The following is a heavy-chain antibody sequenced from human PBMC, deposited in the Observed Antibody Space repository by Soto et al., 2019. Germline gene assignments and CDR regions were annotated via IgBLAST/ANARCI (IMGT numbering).Heavy chain of an antibody. V-gene: IGHV4-59*01. J-gene: IGHJ5*02. CDR2: IYYSGST. D-gene: IGHD2-8*02. CDR1: GGSISSYY. CDR3: ARLPWAGYGGVFDP. Sequence: PSETLSLTCTVSGGSISSYYWSWIRKPPGKGLEWIGYIYYSGSTNYNPSLKSRVTISVDTSKNQFSPKLSSVTAADTAVYYCARLPWAGYGGVFDPWGQGTLVTVSS.